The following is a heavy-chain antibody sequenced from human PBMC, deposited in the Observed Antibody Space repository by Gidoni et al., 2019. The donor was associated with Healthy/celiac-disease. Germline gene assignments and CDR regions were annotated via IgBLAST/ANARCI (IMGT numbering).Heavy chain of an antibody. CDR1: GGSFSGYY. J-gene: IGHJ4*02. CDR3: ARARDNKLVDY. Sequence: QVQLQQWGAGLLKPSETLSITCAVYGGSFSGYYWSWIRQPPGKGLEWIGEIHHSGSTNSHPSLTGRVAISVDKSKNQFSLKLSSVTAADTAVYYCARARDNKLVDYWGQGTLVTVSS. CDR2: IHHSGST. V-gene: IGHV4-34*01. D-gene: IGHD1-7*01.